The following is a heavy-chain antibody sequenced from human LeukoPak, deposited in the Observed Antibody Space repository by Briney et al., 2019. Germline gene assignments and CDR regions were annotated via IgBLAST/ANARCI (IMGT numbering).Heavy chain of an antibody. J-gene: IGHJ4*02. CDR2: INPNSGGT. CDR3: ARSKAADN. D-gene: IGHD6-25*01. V-gene: IGHV1-2*02. Sequence: ASVKVPCKASGYTFTAGYYIHWVRQAPGQGLEWMGWINPNSGGTNYAQKFQGRVTMTRDTSISTAYMELSRLGSDDTAVYYCARSKAADNWGQGTLVTVTS. CDR1: GYTFTAGYY.